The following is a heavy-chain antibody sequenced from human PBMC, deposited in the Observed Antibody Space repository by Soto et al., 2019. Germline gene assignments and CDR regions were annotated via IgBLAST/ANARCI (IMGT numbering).Heavy chain of an antibody. CDR3: ARGGSYYYDSSGYYYGTRDAFDI. V-gene: IGHV1-69*01. CDR2: IIPIFGTA. D-gene: IGHD3-22*01. J-gene: IGHJ3*02. CDR1: GGTFSSYA. Sequence: QVQLVQSGAEVKKPGSSVKVSCKASGGTFSSYAISWVRQAPGQGLEWMGGIIPIFGTANYAQKFQGRVTITADESTSSAYMELSSLRSEDTAVYYCARGGSYYYDSSGYYYGTRDAFDIRGQGTMVTVSS.